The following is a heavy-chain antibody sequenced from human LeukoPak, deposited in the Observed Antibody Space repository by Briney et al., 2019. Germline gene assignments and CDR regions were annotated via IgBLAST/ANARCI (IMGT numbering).Heavy chain of an antibody. CDR2: INPNNSDT. V-gene: IGHV1-2*02. Sequence: GASVKVSCKASGYTFTGYYMHWVRQAPGQGLEWMGWINPNNSDTKYGQNFQGRVTMTRDTSISIAYMELSSLRSDGTALYYCARQINTAFDIWGQGTMVAVTS. J-gene: IGHJ3*02. CDR3: ARQINTAFDI. CDR1: GYTFTGYY.